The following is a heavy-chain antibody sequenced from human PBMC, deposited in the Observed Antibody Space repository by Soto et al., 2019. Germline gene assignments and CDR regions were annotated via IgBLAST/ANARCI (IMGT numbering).Heavy chain of an antibody. J-gene: IGHJ4*02. Sequence: QVQLVQSGAEVKKPGSSVKVSCKASGGTFSSYAISWVRQAPGQGLEWMGGIIPIFGTANYAQKFQGRVTITADESTSTAYMDLSSLRSEDTAVYYCARDGADYYGSGSYYTFDYWGQGTLVTVSS. V-gene: IGHV1-69*01. CDR3: ARDGADYYGSGSYYTFDY. CDR2: IIPIFGTA. D-gene: IGHD3-10*01. CDR1: GGTFSSYA.